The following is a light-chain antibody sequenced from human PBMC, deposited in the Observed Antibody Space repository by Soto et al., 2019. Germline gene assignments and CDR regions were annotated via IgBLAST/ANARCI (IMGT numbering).Light chain of an antibody. Sequence: DIQMTQSPSTLSASVGDRVTITCRASQSISSWLAWYQQKPGKAPKVLIYDASSLVSGVPSRFSGSGSGTEFTLTISSLQPDDFATYYCQQYNSYSSFTFGQGTKLEIK. J-gene: IGKJ2*01. CDR1: QSISSW. CDR2: DAS. V-gene: IGKV1-5*01. CDR3: QQYNSYSSFT.